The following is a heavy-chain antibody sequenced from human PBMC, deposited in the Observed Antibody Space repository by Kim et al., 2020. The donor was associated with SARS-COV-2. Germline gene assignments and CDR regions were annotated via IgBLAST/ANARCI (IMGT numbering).Heavy chain of an antibody. D-gene: IGHD5-18*01. V-gene: IGHV3-74*01. CDR3: ARAPSRGYSYGYSYYYYGMDV. Sequence: GGSLRLSCAASGFTFSSYWMHWVRQAPGKGLVWVSRINSDGSSTSYADSVKGRFTISRDNAKNTLYLQMNSLRAADTAVYYCARAPSRGYSYGYSYYYYGMDVWCQGTTVTVSS. CDR2: INSDGSST. CDR1: GFTFSSYW. J-gene: IGHJ6*02.